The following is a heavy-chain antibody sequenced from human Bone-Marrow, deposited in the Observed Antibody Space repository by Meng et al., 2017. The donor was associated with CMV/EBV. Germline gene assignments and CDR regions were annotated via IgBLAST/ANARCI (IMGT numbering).Heavy chain of an antibody. D-gene: IGHD3-10*01. CDR2: INPNSGGT. CDR3: ARERGKFGAQPPAF. J-gene: IGHJ4*02. Sequence: ASVKVSCKASGYTFTEYYMHWVRQAPGQGLEWMGWINPNSGGTNYAQKFQGRVTMTTDTSISTAYMELSRLRSEDTAVYYCARERGKFGAQPPAFWGQGTLVTVSS. CDR1: GYTFTEYY. V-gene: IGHV1-2*02.